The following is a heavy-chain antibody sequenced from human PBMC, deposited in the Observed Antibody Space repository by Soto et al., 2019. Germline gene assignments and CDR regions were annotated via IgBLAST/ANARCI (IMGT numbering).Heavy chain of an antibody. CDR2: IRSKDNGFAT. Sequence: EVQLVESGGGLVQPGGSLKLSCAASGFTFSDYAMHWVRQASGKGLEWVGRIRSKDNGFATAYAASVQGRFTISRDDSENTAYLQMNSLKTEDTAVYYCSSSSGDWGQGTLVTVSS. CDR1: GFTFSDYA. V-gene: IGHV3-73*01. D-gene: IGHD3-10*01. CDR3: SSSSGD. J-gene: IGHJ4*02.